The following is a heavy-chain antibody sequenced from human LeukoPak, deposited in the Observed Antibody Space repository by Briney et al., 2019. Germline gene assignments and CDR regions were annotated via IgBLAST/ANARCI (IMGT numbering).Heavy chain of an antibody. CDR2: IYYSGST. J-gene: IGHJ5*02. Sequence: SETLSLTCTVSGGSISSSSYYWGWIRQPPGKGLEWIGSIYYSGSTYYNPSLKSRVTISVDTSKNQFSLKLSSVTAADTAVYYCARDVGFGRSHWFDPWGQGTLVTVSS. V-gene: IGHV4-39*07. CDR1: GGSISSSSYY. CDR3: ARDVGFGRSHWFDP. D-gene: IGHD3-10*01.